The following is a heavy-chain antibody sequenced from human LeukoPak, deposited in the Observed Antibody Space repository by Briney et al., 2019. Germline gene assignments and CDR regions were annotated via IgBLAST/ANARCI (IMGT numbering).Heavy chain of an antibody. J-gene: IGHJ4*02. CDR2: IYNSGST. CDR3: ARVGGSQTRTSAFFDY. Sequence: SQTLSLTCTVSGGSIASGGYYWSWIRQHPGKGLEWIVNIYNSGSTYYNPSLKSRVTISVDTSKNQFSLKLSSVTAADTAVYYCARVGGSQTRTSAFFDYWGQGTLVTVSS. D-gene: IGHD2-2*01. V-gene: IGHV4-31*03. CDR1: GGSIASGGYY.